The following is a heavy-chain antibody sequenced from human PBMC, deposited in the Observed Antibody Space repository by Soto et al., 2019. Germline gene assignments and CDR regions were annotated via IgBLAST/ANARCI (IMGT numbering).Heavy chain of an antibody. D-gene: IGHD3-10*01. V-gene: IGHV5-10-1*03. Sequence: EVQLVQSGAEVKKPGESLRISCKGSGYSFTSYWISWVRQMPGKGLEWMGRIDPSDSYTNYSPSFQGHVTISADKSISTAYLQWSSLKASDTAMYYCGRLGRGGGLLWFGELIDYWGQGTLVTVSS. CDR1: GYSFTSYW. CDR3: GRLGRGGGLLWFGELIDY. CDR2: IDPSDSYT. J-gene: IGHJ4*02.